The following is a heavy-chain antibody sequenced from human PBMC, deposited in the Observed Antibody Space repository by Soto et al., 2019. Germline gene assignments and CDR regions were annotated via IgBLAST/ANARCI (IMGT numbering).Heavy chain of an antibody. CDR1: GFTFSSYG. CDR3: AKDPYYYDSSGYADY. D-gene: IGHD3-22*01. CDR2: ISYDGSNK. V-gene: IGHV3-30*18. Sequence: GGSLRLSCAASGFTFSSYGMHWVRQAPGKGLEWVAVISYDGSNKYYADSVKGRFTISRDNSKNTLYLQMNSLRAEDTAVYYCAKDPYYYDSSGYADYWGQGTLVTVSS. J-gene: IGHJ4*02.